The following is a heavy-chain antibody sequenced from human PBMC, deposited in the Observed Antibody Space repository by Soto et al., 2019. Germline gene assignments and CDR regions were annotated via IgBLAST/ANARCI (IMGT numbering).Heavy chain of an antibody. D-gene: IGHD3-22*01. CDR3: AKEEDSDGYKGFSFDF. Sequence: EVQLLESGGGLVQPGGSLRLSCAASGFTFTFYAMSWVRQAPGKGLQWVSGITGSGDITYYADSVKDRFTISRDNSKNTLYLQMNSLRAEDTAVYYCAKEEDSDGYKGFSFDFWGQGALVTVSS. CDR2: ITGSGDIT. CDR1: GFTFTFYA. J-gene: IGHJ4*02. V-gene: IGHV3-23*01.